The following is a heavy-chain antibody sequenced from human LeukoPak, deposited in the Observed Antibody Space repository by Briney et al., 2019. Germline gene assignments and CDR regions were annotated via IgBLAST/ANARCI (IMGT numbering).Heavy chain of an antibody. CDR1: GYSFTSYW. V-gene: IGHV5-51*01. CDR3: ARLNDFWSGYSAYYFDY. D-gene: IGHD3-3*01. J-gene: IGHJ4*02. Sequence: GESLKISCKGSGYSFTSYWIGWVRQMPGKGLEWMGIIYPGDSDTRYSPSFQGQVTISADKSISTAYLQWSSLKASDTAMYHCARLNDFWSGYSAYYFDYWGQGTLVTVSS. CDR2: IYPGDSDT.